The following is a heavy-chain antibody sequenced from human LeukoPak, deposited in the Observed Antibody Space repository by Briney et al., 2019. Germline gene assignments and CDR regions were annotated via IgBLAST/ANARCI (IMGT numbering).Heavy chain of an antibody. CDR2: IRYDGSNK. Sequence: GGSLRLSCAASGFIFSNYGMHWVRQTPGKGLEWVAFIRYDGSNKYYGDSVKGRFTISRDNSKNTLYLQMNSLRAEDTALYYCARRTRYDFWSGYLDYWGQGTLVTVSS. V-gene: IGHV3-30*02. D-gene: IGHD3-3*01. J-gene: IGHJ4*02. CDR1: GFIFSNYG. CDR3: ARRTRYDFWSGYLDY.